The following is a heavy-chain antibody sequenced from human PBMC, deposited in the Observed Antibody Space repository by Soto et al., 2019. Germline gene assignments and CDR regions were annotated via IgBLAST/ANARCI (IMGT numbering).Heavy chain of an antibody. D-gene: IGHD3-10*01. CDR2: IIPILGIA. V-gene: IGHV1-69*02. CDR3: ARADMVRVRGVMY. Sequence: QVQLVQSGAEVKKPGSSVKVSCKASGGTFSSYTISWVRQAPGQGLEWMGRIIPILGIANYAQKFQGRVTITAEKSTSTAYMELSSLRSEDTAVYYCARADMVRVRGVMYWGQGTLVTVSS. CDR1: GGTFSSYT. J-gene: IGHJ4*02.